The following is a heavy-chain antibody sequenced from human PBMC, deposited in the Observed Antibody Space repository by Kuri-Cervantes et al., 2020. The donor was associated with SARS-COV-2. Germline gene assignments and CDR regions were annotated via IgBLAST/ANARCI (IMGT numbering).Heavy chain of an antibody. CDR3: ASLLSNRGEYYFDY. V-gene: IGHV1-18*01. Sequence: ASVKVSCKASGYTSRGDGFSWVRQARGGGLEWMGWISGYNGDTKYAAKLQGRVTMTTDTSTSTAYMELRSLRSDDTAVYYCASLLSNRGEYYFDYWGQGTLVTVSS. CDR2: ISGYNGDT. CDR1: GYTSRGDG. J-gene: IGHJ4*02. D-gene: IGHD3-16*02.